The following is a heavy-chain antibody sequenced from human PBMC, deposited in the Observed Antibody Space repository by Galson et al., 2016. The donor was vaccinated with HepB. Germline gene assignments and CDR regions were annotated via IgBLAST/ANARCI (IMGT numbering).Heavy chain of an antibody. CDR2: INPDGRTT. J-gene: IGHJ4*02. D-gene: IGHD2-21*01. V-gene: IGHV3-74*01. Sequence: SLRLSCAASGFNFRSYWMYWVRQVPGKGLVWVSQINPDGRTTTYADSVKGRFTVSRDNAKNTLYLQMNSLRAEDTALYYCARDRYCVGDCWGRGTLVTVSS. CDR1: GFNFRSYW. CDR3: ARDRYCVGDC.